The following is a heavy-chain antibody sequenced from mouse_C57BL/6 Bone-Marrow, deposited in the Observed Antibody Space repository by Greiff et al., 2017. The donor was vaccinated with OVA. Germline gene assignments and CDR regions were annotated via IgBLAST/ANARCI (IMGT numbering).Heavy chain of an antibody. J-gene: IGHJ3*01. CDR3: TTRSYYGSRPWFAY. CDR1: GFNIKDDY. CDR2: IDPENGDT. V-gene: IGHV14-4*01. D-gene: IGHD1-1*01. Sequence: VHVKQSGAELVRPGASVKLSCTASGFNIKDDYMHWVKQRPEQGLEWIGWIDPENGDTEYASKFQGKATITADTSSNTAYLQLSSLTSEDTAVYYCTTRSYYGSRPWFAYWGQGTLVTVSA.